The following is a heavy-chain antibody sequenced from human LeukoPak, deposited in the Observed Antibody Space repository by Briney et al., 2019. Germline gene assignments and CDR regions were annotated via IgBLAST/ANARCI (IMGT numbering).Heavy chain of an antibody. CDR1: GGSFSGYY. J-gene: IGHJ4*02. D-gene: IGHD3-3*01. CDR2: INHSGST. Sequence: SDTLSLTCAVYGGSFSGYYWSWIRQPPGKGLEWIGEINHSGSTNYNPSLKSRVIISVDTSKNQFSLKLSSVTAADTAVYYCARYGYYAYDYWGQGNLVTVSS. V-gene: IGHV4-34*01. CDR3: ARYGYYAYDY.